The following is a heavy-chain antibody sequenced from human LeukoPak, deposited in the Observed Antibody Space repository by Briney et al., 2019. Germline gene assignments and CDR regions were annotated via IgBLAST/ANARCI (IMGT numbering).Heavy chain of an antibody. J-gene: IGHJ4*02. CDR2: IKQDGSEK. CDR3: ATGGTFVRGGPCDY. Sequence: PGGSLRLSCAASRFTFSNYGMHWVRQAPGKGLEWVANIKQDGSEKNYVDSVKGRFNISSDNAKNYLYLQKSSLRDGDTAVYYCATGGTFVRGGPCDYWGEGILVTVSS. D-gene: IGHD3-10*01. CDR1: RFTFSNYG. V-gene: IGHV3-7*01.